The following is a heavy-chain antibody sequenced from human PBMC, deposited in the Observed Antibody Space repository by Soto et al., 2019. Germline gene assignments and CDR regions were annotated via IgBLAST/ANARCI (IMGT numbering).Heavy chain of an antibody. CDR1: GGSISSSSYY. J-gene: IGHJ6*03. V-gene: IGHV4-39*01. CDR2: IYYSGNT. D-gene: IGHD2-15*01. Sequence: PSETRSLTCTVSGGSISSSSYYWGWIRQPPGKGLEWIGSIYYSGNTYYNPSLKSRVTISVDTSKNQFSLKLSSVTAADTAVYYCARHVGGYYYYMDVWGKGTTVTVSS. CDR3: ARHVGGYYYYMDV.